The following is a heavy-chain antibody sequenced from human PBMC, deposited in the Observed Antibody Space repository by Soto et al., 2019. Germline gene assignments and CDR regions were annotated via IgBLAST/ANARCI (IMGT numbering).Heavy chain of an antibody. J-gene: IGHJ4*02. V-gene: IGHV1-18*01. CDR1: GDTVTKYG. CDR3: ASATSIEVEGKET. CDR2: ISFYNGHT. D-gene: IGHD6-19*01. Sequence: QVQLVQSGGEVKKPGASVKVSCKASGDTVTKYGISWVRQAPGQGLEWLGWISFYNGHTNYALKFQDRITFTTDTSTSTAPMALRSLTSDDTGVYYCASATSIEVEGKETWGQGTLVTVSS.